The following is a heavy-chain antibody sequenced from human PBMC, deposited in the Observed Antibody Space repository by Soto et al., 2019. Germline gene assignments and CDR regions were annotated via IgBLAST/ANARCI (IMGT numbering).Heavy chain of an antibody. D-gene: IGHD4-17*01. CDR1: GGSISSYY. CDR3: ARRYGDNVDY. CDR2: IYYSGST. Sequence: SETLSLTCTVSGGSISSYYWSWIRQPPGKGLEWIGYIYYSGSTNYNPSLKSRVTISVDTSKNQFSLKLSSVTAADTAVYYCARRYGDNVDYWGQGTLVTVSS. V-gene: IGHV4-59*08. J-gene: IGHJ4*02.